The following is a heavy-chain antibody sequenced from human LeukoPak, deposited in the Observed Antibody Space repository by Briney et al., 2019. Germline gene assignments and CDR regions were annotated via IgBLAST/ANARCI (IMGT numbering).Heavy chain of an antibody. Sequence: SGTLSLTCAVSGGSISSSNWWSWVRQPPGKGLEWIGEIYHSGSTNYNPSPKSRVTISVDKSKNQFSLKLSSVTAADTAVYYCARDRRGYSYGLYYYYGMDVWGKGTTVTVSS. V-gene: IGHV4-4*02. CDR3: ARDRRGYSYGLYYYYGMDV. CDR2: IYHSGST. J-gene: IGHJ6*04. CDR1: GGSISSSNW. D-gene: IGHD5-18*01.